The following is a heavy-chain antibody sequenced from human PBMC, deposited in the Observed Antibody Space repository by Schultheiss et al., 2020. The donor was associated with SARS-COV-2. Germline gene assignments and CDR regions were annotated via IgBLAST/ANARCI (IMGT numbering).Heavy chain of an antibody. CDR3: AREERAVAGTFDY. V-gene: IGHV7-4-1*02. CDR1: GYTFTGYY. J-gene: IGHJ4*02. CDR2: INTNTGNP. Sequence: ASVKVSCKASGYTFTGYYMHWVRQAPGQGLEWMGRINTNTGNPTYAQGFTGRFVFSLDTSVSTAYLQISSLKAEDTAVYYCAREERAVAGTFDYWGQGTLVTVSS. D-gene: IGHD6-19*01.